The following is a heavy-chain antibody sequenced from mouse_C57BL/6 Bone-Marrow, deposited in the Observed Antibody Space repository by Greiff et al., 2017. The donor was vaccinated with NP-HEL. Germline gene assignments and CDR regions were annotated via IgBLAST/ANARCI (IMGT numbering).Heavy chain of an antibody. CDR3: ARWSYYSKDYAMDY. CDR1: GYAFSSSW. V-gene: IGHV1-82*01. Sequence: QVQLQQSGPELVKPGASVKISCKASGYAFSSSWMNWVKQRPGKGLEWIGRIYPGDGDTNYNGKFKGKATLTADKSSSTAYMQLSSLTSEDAAVYFCARWSYYSKDYAMDYWGQGTSVTVSS. J-gene: IGHJ4*01. CDR2: IYPGDGDT. D-gene: IGHD2-5*01.